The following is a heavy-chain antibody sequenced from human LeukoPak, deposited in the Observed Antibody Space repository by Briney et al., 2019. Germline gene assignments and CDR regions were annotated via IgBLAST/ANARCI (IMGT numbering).Heavy chain of an antibody. Sequence: SETLSLTCTVSGGSISSYYWSWIRQPPGKGLEWLGYAYYSGRANYNPSLKSRVTISVDTSKNQFSLNLSSVTAADTAVYYCAREVSPSDHYYYYGVDVWGRGTTVTVSS. J-gene: IGHJ6*02. CDR3: AREVSPSDHYYYYGVDV. CDR1: GGSISSYY. V-gene: IGHV4-59*01. CDR2: AYYSGRA. D-gene: IGHD5/OR15-5a*01.